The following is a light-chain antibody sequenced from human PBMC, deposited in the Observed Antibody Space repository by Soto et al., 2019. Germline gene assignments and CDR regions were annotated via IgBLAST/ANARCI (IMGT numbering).Light chain of an antibody. CDR2: EVS. CDR1: SSDVGGYNY. Sequence: QSALTQPASVSGSPGQSITISCTGTSSDVGGYNYVSWYQQHPGKAPKLMIYEVSNRPSGVSNRFSGSKSGNTASLTISGLQAEDEADYYCSSYGVVFGGGTKVTVL. V-gene: IGLV2-14*01. J-gene: IGLJ2*01. CDR3: SSYGVV.